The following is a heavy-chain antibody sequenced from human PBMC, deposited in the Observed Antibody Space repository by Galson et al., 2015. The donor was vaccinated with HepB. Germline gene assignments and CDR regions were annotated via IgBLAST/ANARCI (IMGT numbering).Heavy chain of an antibody. CDR1: GFTFSSYA. CDR3: AIDTSSSWFRD. D-gene: IGHD6-13*01. J-gene: IGHJ4*02. CDR2: ISGSGADT. Sequence: SLRLSCAASGFTFSSYAMSWVRQTPGKGLEWVSVISGSGADTYYADSVKGRFTISRDNSKNTLYLQVNSLRAEDTALYYCAIDTSSSWFRDWGQGTLVTVSS. V-gene: IGHV3-23*01.